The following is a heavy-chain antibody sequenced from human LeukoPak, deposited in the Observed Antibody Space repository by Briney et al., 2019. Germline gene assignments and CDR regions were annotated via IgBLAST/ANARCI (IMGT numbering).Heavy chain of an antibody. V-gene: IGHV1-18*01. J-gene: IGHJ6*03. CDR2: ISAYNGNT. CDR3: ARVVCPQGTIFGVVITGDYYYYYYKDV. D-gene: IGHD3-3*01. Sequence: ASVKVSCTASGYTFTSYGISWVRQAPGQGLEWMGWISAYNGNTNYAQNLQGRVTMTTDTSTSTAYMELRSLRSDDTAVYYCARVVCPQGTIFGVVITGDYYYYYYKDVWGKGTTVTVSS. CDR1: GYTFTSYG.